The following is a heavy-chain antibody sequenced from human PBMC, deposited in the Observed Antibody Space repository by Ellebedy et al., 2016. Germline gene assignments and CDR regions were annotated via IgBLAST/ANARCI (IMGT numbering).Heavy chain of an antibody. V-gene: IGHV3-23*01. J-gene: IGHJ5*02. CDR2: ISGSGGST. CDR3: ATDTSEWELLLNNWFNP. Sequence: GESLKISXAASGFTFSSYAMSWVRQAPGKGLEWVSAISGSGGSTYYADSVKGRFTISRDNSKNTLYLQMNSLRAEDTAVYYCATDTSEWELLLNNWFNPWGQGTLVTVSS. D-gene: IGHD1-26*01. CDR1: GFTFSSYA.